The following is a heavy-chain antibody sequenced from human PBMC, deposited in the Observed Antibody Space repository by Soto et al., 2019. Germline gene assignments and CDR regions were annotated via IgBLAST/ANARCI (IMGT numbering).Heavy chain of an antibody. CDR1: GGSISSSSYY. D-gene: IGHD6-19*01. V-gene: IGHV4-39*01. CDR2: IYYSGST. J-gene: IGHJ4*02. CDR3: ARHPDHYSSGWYDFDY. Sequence: QLQLQESGPGLVKPSETLSLTCTVSGGSISSSSYYWGWIRQPPGKGLEWIGSIYYSGSTYYNPSLKSRVTISVGTSKNQFSLKLSSVPAADTAVYYCARHPDHYSSGWYDFDYWGQGTLVTVSS.